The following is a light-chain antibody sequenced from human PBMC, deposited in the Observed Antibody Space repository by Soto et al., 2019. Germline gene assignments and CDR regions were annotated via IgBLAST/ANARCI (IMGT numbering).Light chain of an antibody. V-gene: IGLV2-14*01. Sequence: QCALTQPASVSGSPGQSITISCAGSNSDIGSYKYVSWFQQHPGNAPKLIISEVRDRPSGVSTRFSGSKSGNTASLTISGLQPEDEADYYCSSYTTSGTPYVFGTGTKLTVL. J-gene: IGLJ1*01. CDR2: EVR. CDR3: SSYTTSGTPYV. CDR1: NSDIGSYKY.